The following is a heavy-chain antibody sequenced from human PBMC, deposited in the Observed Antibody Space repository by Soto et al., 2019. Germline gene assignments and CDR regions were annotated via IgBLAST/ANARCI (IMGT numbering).Heavy chain of an antibody. CDR2: IIPIFGTA. D-gene: IGHD6-19*01. CDR3: ARAGVAVAGTGDYYYYGMDV. J-gene: IGHJ6*02. Sequence: SVKVSCKASGGTFSSYAISWVRQAPGQGLEWMGGIIPIFGTANYAQKFQGRVTITADESTSTAYMELSSLRSEDTAVYYCARAGVAVAGTGDYYYYGMDVWGQGTTVTVSS. CDR1: GGTFSSYA. V-gene: IGHV1-69*13.